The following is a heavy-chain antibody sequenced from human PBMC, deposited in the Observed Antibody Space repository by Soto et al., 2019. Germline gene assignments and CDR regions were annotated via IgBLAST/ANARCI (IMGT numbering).Heavy chain of an antibody. Sequence: XGSLILSCSAAGFIFRSYRMAWVRQAPGKGLEWLSNITSSSAYIYYADSVRGRFTISRDNAQNSVYLHVNNLRAEDTAVYYCTIDIPRTSFDLWGQGTLVTLSS. V-gene: IGHV3-21*06. CDR1: GFIFRSYR. CDR2: ITSSSAYI. D-gene: IGHD2-21*01. CDR3: TIDIPRTSFDL. J-gene: IGHJ4*02.